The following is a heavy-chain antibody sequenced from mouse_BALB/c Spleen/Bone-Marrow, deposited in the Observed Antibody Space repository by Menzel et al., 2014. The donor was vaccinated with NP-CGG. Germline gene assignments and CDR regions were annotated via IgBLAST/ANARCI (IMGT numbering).Heavy chain of an antibody. CDR3: AGIYDYDRGAWFAY. V-gene: IGHV1-20*02. D-gene: IGHD2-4*01. Sequence: EVQRVESGPELVKPGASVKISCKASGYSFTGYFMNWVMQSHGKSLEWIGRINPYNGDTFYNQKFKDKATLTIDKSSSTAHMELRSLASEDFAVYYCAGIYDYDRGAWFAYWGQGTLVTVSA. CDR1: GYSFTGYF. J-gene: IGHJ3*01. CDR2: INPYNGDT.